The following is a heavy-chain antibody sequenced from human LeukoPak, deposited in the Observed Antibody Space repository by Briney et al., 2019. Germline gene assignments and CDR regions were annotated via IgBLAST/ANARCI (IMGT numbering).Heavy chain of an antibody. CDR3: ARQGSVGATPLDY. J-gene: IGHJ4*02. V-gene: IGHV4-30-4*08. Sequence: SETLSLTCTVSGGSISSGDYYWSWIRQPPGKGLEWIGYIYYSGSASYSPSLKSRVTISVDTSKNQFSLNLSSVTAADTAVYYCARQGSVGATPLDYWGQGILVTASS. D-gene: IGHD1-26*01. CDR2: IYYSGSA. CDR1: GGSISSGDYY.